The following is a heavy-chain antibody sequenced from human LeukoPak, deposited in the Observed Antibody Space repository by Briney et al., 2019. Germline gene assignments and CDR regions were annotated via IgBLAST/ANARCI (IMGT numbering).Heavy chain of an antibody. Sequence: GGSLRLSCAASGFTFSSYAMHWVRQAPGKGLEWVAVISYDGSNKYYADSVKGRFTISRDNSKNSLYLQMNSLRAEDTAVYYCARGRGFLDIWGQGTMVTVSS. V-gene: IGHV3-30-3*01. CDR3: ARGRGFLDI. J-gene: IGHJ3*02. CDR1: GFTFSSYA. CDR2: ISYDGSNK. D-gene: IGHD3-10*01.